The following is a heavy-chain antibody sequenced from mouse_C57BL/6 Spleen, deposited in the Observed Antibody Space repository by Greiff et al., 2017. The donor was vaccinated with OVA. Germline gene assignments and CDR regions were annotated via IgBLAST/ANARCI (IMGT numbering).Heavy chain of an antibody. V-gene: IGHV1-42*01. CDR1: GYSFTGYY. J-gene: IGHJ4*01. CDR3: ARGGSFYAMDY. CDR2: INPSTGGT. Sequence: VHVKQSGPELVKPGASVKISCKASGYSFTGYYMNWVKQSPEKSLEWIGEINPSTGGTTYNQKFKAKATLTVDKSSSTAYMQLKSLTSEDSAVYYCARGGSFYAMDYWGQGTSVTVSS.